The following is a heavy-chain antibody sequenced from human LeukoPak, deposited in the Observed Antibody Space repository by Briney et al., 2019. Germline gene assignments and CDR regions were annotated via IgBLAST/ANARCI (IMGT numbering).Heavy chain of an antibody. CDR1: GFSFSSNG. CDR2: ISGSGGRT. J-gene: IGHJ4*02. Sequence: GGSLRLSCAASGFSFSSNGMTWVRQAPGKGLEWVSGISGSGGRTDYADSVKGRFTISRDNSKNILYLQMNSLRAEDTAIYYCAKTQGFFDHWGQGSLVTVSS. CDR3: AKTQGFFDH. V-gene: IGHV3-23*01.